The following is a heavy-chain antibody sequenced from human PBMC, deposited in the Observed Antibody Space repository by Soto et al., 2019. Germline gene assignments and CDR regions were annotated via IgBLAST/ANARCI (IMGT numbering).Heavy chain of an antibody. CDR3: ARGANLVVVAAAFDY. V-gene: IGHV1-69*02. Sequence: QVPLVQSGAEVKKPGSSVKVSCKASGGTFSSYPISWVRQAPGQGLEWMGRIIPILGIANYAQKFQGRVTITADKSTSTAYMELSSLRSEDTAVYYCARGANLVVVAAAFDYWGQGTLVTVSS. D-gene: IGHD2-15*01. CDR2: IIPILGIA. CDR1: GGTFSSYP. J-gene: IGHJ4*02.